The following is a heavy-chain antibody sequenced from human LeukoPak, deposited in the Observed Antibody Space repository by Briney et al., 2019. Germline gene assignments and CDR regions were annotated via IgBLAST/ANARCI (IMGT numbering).Heavy chain of an antibody. V-gene: IGHV4-4*07. CDR2: IYTSGRT. D-gene: IGHD1-26*01. Sequence: PSETLSLTCTVSVGSIRGFYRSWIRPTAGKGLEWIGRIYTSGRTNHNPPLTRRVTISFDTSMKQISLKLSSMTAADTPVHYFASGRSLPGSLAETNWFDPWGQGTLVTVSS. CDR1: VGSIRGFY. CDR3: ASGRSLPGSLAETNWFDP. J-gene: IGHJ5*02.